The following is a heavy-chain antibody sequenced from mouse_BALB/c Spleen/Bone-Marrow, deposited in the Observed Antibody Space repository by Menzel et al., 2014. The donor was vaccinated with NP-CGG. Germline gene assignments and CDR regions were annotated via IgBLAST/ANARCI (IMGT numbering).Heavy chain of an antibody. CDR1: GYTFSSYW. CDR2: ILPGSGST. Sequence: QVTLKVCGAELMKPGASVKISCKATGYTFSSYWIEWVKQRPGHGLEWIGEILPGSGSTNYNEKFKGKATFTADTSSNTAYMQLSSLTSEDSAVYYCARSTGTWDYWGQGTTLTVSS. CDR3: ARSTGTWDY. J-gene: IGHJ2*01. D-gene: IGHD4-1*02. V-gene: IGHV1-9*01.